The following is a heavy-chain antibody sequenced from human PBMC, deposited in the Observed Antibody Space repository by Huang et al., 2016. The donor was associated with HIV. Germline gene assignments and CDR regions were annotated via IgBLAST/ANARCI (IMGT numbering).Heavy chain of an antibody. D-gene: IGHD2-21*02. CDR2: IYPAYSDT. V-gene: IGHV5-51*03. CDR1: GYSFTNYW. Sequence: EVQLVQSEAEVKKPGESLKISCRGSGYSFTNYWIGWVRQRPGEGLEWMGVIYPAYSDTRNSPSCQGQVTFSADKSTRTAYLQWSSLQASDTAIYYCARSEVLVTAVPFDHWGQGTLVTVSS. CDR3: ARSEVLVTAVPFDH. J-gene: IGHJ4*02.